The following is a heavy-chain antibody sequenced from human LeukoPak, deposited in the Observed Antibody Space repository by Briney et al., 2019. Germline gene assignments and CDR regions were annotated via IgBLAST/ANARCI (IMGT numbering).Heavy chain of an antibody. CDR2: IYTSGST. CDR1: GGSISSYY. CDR3: ARTMIAPGAFDI. D-gene: IGHD3-22*01. J-gene: IGHJ3*02. Sequence: SETLSLTCTVSGGSISSYYWSWIRQPVGKGLEWIGRIYTSGSTNYNPSLKSRVTMSVDTSKNQFSLKLSSVTAAGTAVYYCARTMIAPGAFDIWGQGTMVTVSS. V-gene: IGHV4-4*07.